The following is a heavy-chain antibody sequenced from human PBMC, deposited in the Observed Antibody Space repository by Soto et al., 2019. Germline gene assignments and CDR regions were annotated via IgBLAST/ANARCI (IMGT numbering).Heavy chain of an antibody. Sequence: EVQLVESGGGLVQPGGSLRLSCGVSGFTFGDDWMTWVRQAPGKGLEWVANMNQDGSEKFYVDSVKGRFTISRDNAKNSLYLQMNSLRAEDTAVYYCASLRISYALDVWGQGTTVTVSS. J-gene: IGHJ6*02. CDR3: ASLRISYALDV. V-gene: IGHV3-7*05. CDR1: GFTFGDDW. D-gene: IGHD3-10*01. CDR2: MNQDGSEK.